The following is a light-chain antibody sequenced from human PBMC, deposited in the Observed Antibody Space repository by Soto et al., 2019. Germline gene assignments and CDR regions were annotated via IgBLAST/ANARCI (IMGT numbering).Light chain of an antibody. CDR2: EVS. Sequence: QSALTQPASVSGSPVQSITISCTGTSSDVGGYNYVSLYQQHPGKAPKLMIYEVSNRSSGVSNRFSGSKSGNTASLTISGLQAEDEADYYCSAYTSSSTGYVFGTGTKLTVL. CDR3: SAYTSSSTGYV. J-gene: IGLJ1*01. V-gene: IGLV2-14*01. CDR1: SSDVGGYNY.